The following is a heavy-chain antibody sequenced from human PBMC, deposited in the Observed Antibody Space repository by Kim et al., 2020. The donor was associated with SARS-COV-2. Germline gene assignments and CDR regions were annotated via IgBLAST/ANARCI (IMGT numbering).Heavy chain of an antibody. CDR2: IYYSGST. D-gene: IGHD2-8*01. CDR1: GGSISSSSYY. CDR3: ARLEGHCTNGVCYYYYGMDV. V-gene: IGHV4-39*01. J-gene: IGHJ6*02. Sequence: SETLSLTCTVSGGSISSSSYYWGWIRQPPGKGLEWIGSIYYSGSTYYNPSLKSRVTISVDTSKNQFSLKLSSVTAADTAVYYCARLEGHCTNGVCYYYYGMDVWGQGTTVTVSS.